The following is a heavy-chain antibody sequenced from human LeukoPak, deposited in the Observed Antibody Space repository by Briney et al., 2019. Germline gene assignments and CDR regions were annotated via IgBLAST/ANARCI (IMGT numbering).Heavy chain of an antibody. CDR3: AKELYYYGSGSYYHTFDY. CDR1: GFTFSSYS. J-gene: IGHJ4*02. V-gene: IGHV3-21*01. Sequence: GGSPRLSCAASGFTFSSYSMNWVRQAPGKGLEWVSSISSSSSYIYYADSVKGRFTISRDNAKNSLYLQMNSLRAEDTAVYYCAKELYYYGSGSYYHTFDYWGQGTLVTVSS. CDR2: ISSSSSYI. D-gene: IGHD3-10*01.